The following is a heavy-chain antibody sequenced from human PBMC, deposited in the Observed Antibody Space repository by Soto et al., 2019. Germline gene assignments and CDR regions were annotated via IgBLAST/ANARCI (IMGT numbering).Heavy chain of an antibody. CDR2: ISYDGSNK. D-gene: IGHD4-17*01. Sequence: LSLSCAASGFTFSSYGMHWVRQAPGKGLEWVAVISYDGSNKYYADSVKGRFTISRDNSKNTLYLQMNSLRAEDTAVYYCAKDRSRYGDYVPFDYWGQGTLVTVSS. CDR1: GFTFSSYG. J-gene: IGHJ4*02. V-gene: IGHV3-30*18. CDR3: AKDRSRYGDYVPFDY.